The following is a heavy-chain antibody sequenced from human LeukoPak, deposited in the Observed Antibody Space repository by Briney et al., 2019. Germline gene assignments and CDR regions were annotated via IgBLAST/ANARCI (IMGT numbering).Heavy chain of an antibody. D-gene: IGHD2/OR15-2a*01. V-gene: IGHV3-74*01. CDR2: TSDDGSST. J-gene: IGHJ4*02. Sequence: AGSLTLSCAASGFTFGNYWMHWVRQAPGKGLLWVSCTSDDGSSTNYAASVQRGSTISKDNDEKTVYLQKHSPRAEEPAVYYGVIGYCNSATSNSGAYWGQGTLVSVSS. CDR3: VIGYCNSATSNSGAY. CDR1: GFTFGNYW.